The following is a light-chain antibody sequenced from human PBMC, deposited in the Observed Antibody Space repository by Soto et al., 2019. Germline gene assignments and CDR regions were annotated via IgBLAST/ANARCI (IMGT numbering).Light chain of an antibody. CDR3: QQAYGFAFT. V-gene: IGKV1-12*01. CDR2: AAS. CDR1: QGISTW. J-gene: IGKJ3*01. Sequence: DIQMTQSPFSVSASVGDRVTISCRASQGISTWLAWYQQKPGKAPKLLIYAASSLQTGVPSRFSGSGSGTDFTLTISSLQPEDTATYFCQQAYGFAFTFGPGTKLEIE.